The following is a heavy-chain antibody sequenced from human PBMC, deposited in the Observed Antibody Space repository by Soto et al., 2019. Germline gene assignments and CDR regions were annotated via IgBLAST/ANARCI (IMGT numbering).Heavy chain of an antibody. CDR3: ATDPGIYYGMDV. Sequence: QVQLVESGGGLVKPGGSLRLSCAASGFTFSDYYVTWIRQVPGKGLEWLSYISSGGITIYYADSVKGRFTVSRDNAKNSMYLQMTNLRVEETAVYYCATDPGIYYGMDVWGQGTTVTVSS. CDR1: GFTFSDYY. V-gene: IGHV3-11*01. CDR2: ISSGGITI. J-gene: IGHJ6*02.